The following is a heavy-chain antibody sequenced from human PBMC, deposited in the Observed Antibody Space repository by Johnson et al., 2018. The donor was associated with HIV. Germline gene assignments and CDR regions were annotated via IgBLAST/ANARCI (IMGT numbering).Heavy chain of an antibody. V-gene: IGHV3-13*01. CDR2: IGTAGDT. Sequence: VQLVESGGGSVQPGEYLRLSCAASGFTFSSYDMHWVRQATGKGLEWVSAIGTAGDTYYPGSVKGRFTISRENAKNSLYLQMNSLRAGDTAVDYCARDQTGVTTILGQGTMVTVSS. CDR1: GFTFSSYD. D-gene: IGHD7-27*01. J-gene: IGHJ3*02. CDR3: ARDQTGVTTI.